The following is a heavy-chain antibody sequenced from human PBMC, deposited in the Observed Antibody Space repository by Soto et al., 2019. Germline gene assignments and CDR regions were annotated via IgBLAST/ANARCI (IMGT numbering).Heavy chain of an antibody. J-gene: IGHJ3*02. CDR3: ARYRSPLGQYAFDI. Sequence: SQTLSLTCVISGDSVSSNSAAWNWIRQSPSRGLEWLGKTYYRSKWYYDYAVSVESRITFNPDTSKNQFSLHLNSVTPEDTAVYYCARYRSPLGQYAFDISGQGTMVTVSS. D-gene: IGHD6-13*01. V-gene: IGHV6-1*01. CDR1: GDSVSSNSAA. CDR2: TYYRSKWYY.